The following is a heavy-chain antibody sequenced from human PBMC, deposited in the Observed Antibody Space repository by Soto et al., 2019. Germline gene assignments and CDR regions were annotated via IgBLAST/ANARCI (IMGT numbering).Heavy chain of an antibody. D-gene: IGHD6-19*01. Sequence: TLSLTCAISGDSVSSNSAAWNWIRQSPSRGLERLGRTYYRSKGYNDYAVYVKSRITIKPDTSKNQFSLHLNSVTPEDTAVYYCVSGETLWLVDPGYYYYGMDVWGQGTTVTVSS. J-gene: IGHJ6*02. V-gene: IGHV6-1*01. CDR1: GDSVSSNSAA. CDR3: VSGETLWLVDPGYYYYGMDV. CDR2: TYYRSKGYN.